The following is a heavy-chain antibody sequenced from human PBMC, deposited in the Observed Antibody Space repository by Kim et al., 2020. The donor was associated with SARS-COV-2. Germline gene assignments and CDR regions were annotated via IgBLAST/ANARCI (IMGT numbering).Heavy chain of an antibody. V-gene: IGHV1-8*01. CDR2: MNPNSGNT. J-gene: IGHJ4*01. Sequence: ASVKVSCKASGDTFTNYDINWVRQATGQGLEWMGWMNPNSGNTGYAQKFQDRVAMTRNTSISTAYMELNSLKFEDTAVYYCTRRRTGVPFDYWGHGTLVTVSS. D-gene: IGHD7-27*01. CDR1: GDTFTNYD. CDR3: TRRRTGVPFDY.